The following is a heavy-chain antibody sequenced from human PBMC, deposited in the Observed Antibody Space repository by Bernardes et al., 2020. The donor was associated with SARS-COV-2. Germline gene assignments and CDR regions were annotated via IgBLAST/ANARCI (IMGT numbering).Heavy chain of an antibody. CDR1: GGSFSGYY. J-gene: IGHJ4*02. Sequence: SETLSLTCAVYGGSFSGYYWSWIRQPPGKGLEWIGEINHSGSTNYKSSLKSRVTISVDMSKNQFSLKLSSVTAADTAVYYCATKMWYGSSWYSYWGQGTLVTVSS. V-gene: IGHV4-34*01. CDR2: INHSGST. D-gene: IGHD6-13*01. CDR3: ATKMWYGSSWYSY.